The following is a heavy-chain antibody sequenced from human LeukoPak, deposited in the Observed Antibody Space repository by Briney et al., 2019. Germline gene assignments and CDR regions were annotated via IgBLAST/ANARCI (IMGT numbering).Heavy chain of an antibody. V-gene: IGHV3-53*01. CDR1: GFTVTNNY. Sequence: PGGSLRLSCAASGFTVTNNYMSWVRQAPGKGLEWVSVVYSGGSTYYADSVKGRFTISRDISNNTLYLQMDSLRVEDTAVYYCARGRDSSGSYFDYWGQGTLVTVSS. D-gene: IGHD3-22*01. J-gene: IGHJ4*02. CDR3: ARGRDSSGSYFDY. CDR2: VYSGGST.